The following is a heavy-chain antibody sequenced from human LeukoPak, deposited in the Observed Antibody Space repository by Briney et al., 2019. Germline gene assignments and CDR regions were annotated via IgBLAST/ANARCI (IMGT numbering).Heavy chain of an antibody. CDR2: ISYDGSNK. V-gene: IGHV3-30*03. J-gene: IGHJ4*02. Sequence: GRSLRLSCAASGFTFSSYGMHWVRQAPGKGLEWVAVISYDGSNKYYVDSVKGRFTISRDNSKNTLYLQMNSLRAEDTAVYYCARDYAFDWGQGTLVTVSS. D-gene: IGHD3-16*01. CDR1: GFTFSSYG. CDR3: ARDYAFD.